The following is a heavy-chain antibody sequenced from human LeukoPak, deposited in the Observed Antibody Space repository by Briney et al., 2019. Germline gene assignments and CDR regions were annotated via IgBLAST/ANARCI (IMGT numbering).Heavy chain of an antibody. V-gene: IGHV4-30-4*01. Sequence: SETLSLTCTVSGGSISSGDYYWSWIRQSPGKGLEWIAYMYYSGSAYYNPSLKSRVTMSADTSKNQLSLKLSSVTAADTAVYYCARPYYYDSRIDPWGQGILVTVSS. CDR1: GGSISSGDYY. CDR3: ARPYYYDSRIDP. D-gene: IGHD3-22*01. J-gene: IGHJ5*02. CDR2: MYYSGSA.